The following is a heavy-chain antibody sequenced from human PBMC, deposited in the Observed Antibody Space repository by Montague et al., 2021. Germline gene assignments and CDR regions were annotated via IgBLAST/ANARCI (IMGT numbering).Heavy chain of an antibody. CDR1: SGSIFHAH. Sequence: SETLSLTCTVSSGSIFHAHWSWVRQPPGKGLEWLGSIFYGGATSNNPSLKSRVTMSIDTSTNQFSLKLSFVTAADTAVYYCAKQDYFVSGTSYEGFGPWGQGVLVTVSS. V-gene: IGHV4-59*08. CDR2: IFYGGAT. D-gene: IGHD3-10*01. J-gene: IGHJ5*02. CDR3: AKQDYFVSGTSYEGFGP.